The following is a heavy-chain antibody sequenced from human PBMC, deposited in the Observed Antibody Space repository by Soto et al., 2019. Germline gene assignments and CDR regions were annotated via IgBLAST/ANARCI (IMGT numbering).Heavy chain of an antibody. D-gene: IGHD3-22*01. CDR2: IGAYNGNT. CDR3: ASHYYDSSGSLGEYYFDY. CDR1: GYTFTSYG. Sequence: ASVKVSCKASGYTFTSYGISWVRQAPGQGLEWMGWIGAYNGNTNYAQKLQGRVTMTTVTSTSTAYMELRSLRSDDTAVYYCASHYYDSSGSLGEYYFDYWSQGTLVTVSS. V-gene: IGHV1-18*01. J-gene: IGHJ4*02.